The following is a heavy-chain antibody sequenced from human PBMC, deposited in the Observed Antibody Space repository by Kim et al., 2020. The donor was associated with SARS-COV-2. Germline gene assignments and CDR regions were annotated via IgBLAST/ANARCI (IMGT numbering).Heavy chain of an antibody. V-gene: IGHV1-8*01. D-gene: IGHD3-10*01. CDR3: ARSEYGSGSYRAENWFDP. CDR2: MNPNSGNT. CDR1: GYTFTSYD. Sequence: ASVKVSCKASGYTFTSYDINWVRQATGQGLEWMGWMNPNSGNTGYAQKFQGRVTMTRNTSISTAYMELSSLRSEDTAVYYCARSEYGSGSYRAENWFDPWGQGTLVTVSS. J-gene: IGHJ5*02.